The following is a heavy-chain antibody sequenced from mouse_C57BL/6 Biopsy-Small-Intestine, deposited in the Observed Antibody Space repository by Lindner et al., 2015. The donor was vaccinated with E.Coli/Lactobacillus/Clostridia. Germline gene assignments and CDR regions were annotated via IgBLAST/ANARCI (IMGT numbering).Heavy chain of an antibody. V-gene: IGHV1-82*01. J-gene: IGHJ1*03. Sequence: VQLQESGPELVKPGASVKISCKASGYAFSSSWMNWVKQRPGKGLEWIGRIYPGDGDTNYNGKFKGKAKLTAVTSASTAYMELSSLTNEDSAVYYCTRNYGSSYHVPYWYFDVWGTGTTVTVSS. CDR2: IYPGDGDT. CDR3: TRNYGSSYHVPYWYFDV. D-gene: IGHD1-1*01. CDR1: GYAFSSSW.